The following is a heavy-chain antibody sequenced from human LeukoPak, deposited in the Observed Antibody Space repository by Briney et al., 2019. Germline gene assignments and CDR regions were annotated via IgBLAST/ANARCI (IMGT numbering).Heavy chain of an antibody. CDR3: ARGSSEGGSYRPFSYYYYMDV. V-gene: IGHV4-39*07. CDR1: GGSISSSTYY. CDR2: IYYSGST. D-gene: IGHD3-16*02. Sequence: SETLSLTCTVSGGSISSSTYYWGWIRQPPGKGLEWIGSIYYSGSTYYNPSLKSRVTISIDTSKNQFSLKLSSVTAADTAVYYCARGSSEGGSYRPFSYYYYMDVWGKGTTVTTSS. J-gene: IGHJ6*03.